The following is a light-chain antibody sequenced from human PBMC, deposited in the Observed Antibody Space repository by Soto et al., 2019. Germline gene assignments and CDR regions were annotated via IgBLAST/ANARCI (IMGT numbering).Light chain of an antibody. Sequence: IQVTQSPSSLSASVGDRVTITCRASQDISSYLAWYQQKPGKAPTLLIYAASTLQSGVPSRFSGSGFGTDFTLTISRLQGEDFASYYCQQLRSYPSTFGGGTKV. CDR3: QQLRSYPST. CDR2: AAS. J-gene: IGKJ4*01. CDR1: QDISSY. V-gene: IGKV1-9*01.